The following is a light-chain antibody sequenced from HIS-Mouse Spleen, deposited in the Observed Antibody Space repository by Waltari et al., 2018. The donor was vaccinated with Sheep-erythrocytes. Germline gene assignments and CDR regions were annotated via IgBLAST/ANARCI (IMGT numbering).Light chain of an antibody. CDR1: SSDVGSYNL. V-gene: IGLV2-23*01. J-gene: IGLJ3*02. CDR3: CSYAGSSTPWV. Sequence: QSALTQPASVSGSPGPSLTISCPCTSSDVGSYNLVSWYQQHPGKAPKLMMYEGSKRPSGVSNRFSGSKSGNTASLTISGLQAEDEADYYCCSYAGSSTPWVFGGGTKLTVL. CDR2: EGS.